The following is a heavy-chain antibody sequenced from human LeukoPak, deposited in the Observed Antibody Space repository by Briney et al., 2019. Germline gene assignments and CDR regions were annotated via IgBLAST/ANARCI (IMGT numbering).Heavy chain of an antibody. Sequence: GGSLRLSCAASGFTFSSYAMSWVRQAPGKGLEWVSAISGSGGSTYYADSVKGRFTISRDNSKNTLYLQMNSLRAEDTAVYYWAKDLVGLGSSMAHPFDYWGQGTLVTVS. V-gene: IGHV3-23*01. CDR3: AKDLVGLGSSMAHPFDY. CDR1: GFTFSSYA. CDR2: ISGSGGST. J-gene: IGHJ4*02. D-gene: IGHD3-10*01.